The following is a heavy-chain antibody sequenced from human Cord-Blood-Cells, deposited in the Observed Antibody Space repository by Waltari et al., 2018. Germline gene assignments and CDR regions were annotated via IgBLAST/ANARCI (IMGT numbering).Heavy chain of an antibody. Sequence: QVQLVQSGAEVKKPGASVKVSCKASGYTFTSYDINWVRHATGQGLEWMGWMNPNSGNTGYAQKFQGRVTITRNTSISTAYMELSSLRSEDTAVYYCARDGSGSYYNWFDPWGQGTLVTVSS. CDR3: ARDGSGSYYNWFDP. J-gene: IGHJ5*02. CDR2: MNPNSGNT. V-gene: IGHV1-8*03. D-gene: IGHD3-10*01. CDR1: GYTFTSYD.